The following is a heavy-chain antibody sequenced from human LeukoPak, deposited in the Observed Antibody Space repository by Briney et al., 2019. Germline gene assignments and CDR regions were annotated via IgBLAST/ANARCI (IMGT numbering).Heavy chain of an antibody. CDR1: GFSISNYG. J-gene: IGHJ3*01. CDR3: AKDTPVSN. CDR2: IPYDGSNK. Sequence: PGGSLRLSCAASGFSISNYGMHWIRQAPGKGLEWVAFIPYDGSNKYYSDSAKGRFTISKDNSKTTLYLQMNSLRDDDTAVYYCAKDTPVSNWGQGTMVTVSS. V-gene: IGHV3-30*02.